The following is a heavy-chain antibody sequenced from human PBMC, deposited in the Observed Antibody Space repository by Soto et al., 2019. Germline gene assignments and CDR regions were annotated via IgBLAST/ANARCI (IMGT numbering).Heavy chain of an antibody. CDR2: INHSGST. CDR1: GGSFSGYY. CDR3: GRAGGLDYYYYYYMDV. V-gene: IGHV4-34*01. Sequence: SETLSLTCAVYGGSFSGYYWSWIRQPPGKGLEWIGEINHSGSTNYNPSLKSRVTISVDTSKNQFSLKLSSVTAADTAVYYCGRAGGLDYYYYYYMDVWGKGTTVTVSS. D-gene: IGHD3-16*01. J-gene: IGHJ6*03.